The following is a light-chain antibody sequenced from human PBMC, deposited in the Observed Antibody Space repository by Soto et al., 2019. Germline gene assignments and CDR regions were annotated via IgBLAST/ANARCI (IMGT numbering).Light chain of an antibody. J-gene: IGKJ1*01. CDR3: QQYVSSQT. Sequence: EIVLTQSPGTLSLSPGERATLSCRASQSVSSSYLAWYQQKPGQAPRLLIYGASSRATCIPDRFSGSGSGTYFTLTISRLDPEDFAVYYCQQYVSSQTFGQGTKVEIK. CDR1: QSVSSSY. V-gene: IGKV3-20*01. CDR2: GAS.